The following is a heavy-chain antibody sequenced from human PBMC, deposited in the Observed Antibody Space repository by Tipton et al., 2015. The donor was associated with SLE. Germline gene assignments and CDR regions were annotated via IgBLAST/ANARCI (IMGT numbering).Heavy chain of an antibody. Sequence: TLSLTCAVSGGSITSNHYWCWVRQSPGKGLEWIGYIYYSGSTNYNPSLKSRVTISVDTSNNQFSLKLSSVTAADTAVYYCARRFRDDYNSDAFDIWGQGTMVTVSS. D-gene: IGHD5-24*01. J-gene: IGHJ3*02. CDR1: GGSITSNHY. CDR3: ARRFRDDYNSDAFDI. CDR2: IYYSGST. V-gene: IGHV4-59*08.